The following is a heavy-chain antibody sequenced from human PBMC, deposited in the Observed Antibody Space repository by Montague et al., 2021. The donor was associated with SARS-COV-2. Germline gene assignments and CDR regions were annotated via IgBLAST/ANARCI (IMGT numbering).Heavy chain of an antibody. D-gene: IGHD3-9*01. J-gene: IGHJ4*02. Sequence: SGYAPKFQGRVPMTRDTSRRTVYMELSGLRSEDTAVYYCARGRDYDILTGYYYYFDYWGQGTPVTVSS. CDR2: S. CDR3: ARGRDYDILTGYYYYFDY. V-gene: IGHV1-8*01.